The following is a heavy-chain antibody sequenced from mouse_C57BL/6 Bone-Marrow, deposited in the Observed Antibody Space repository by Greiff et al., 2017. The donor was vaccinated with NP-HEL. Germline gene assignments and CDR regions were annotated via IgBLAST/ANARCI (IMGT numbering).Heavy chain of an antibody. CDR2: IWSGGST. CDR3: ARHIYYGNYVYAMDY. D-gene: IGHD2-1*01. J-gene: IGHJ4*01. Sequence: QVQLKESGPGLVQPSQSLSITCTVSGFSLTSYGVHWVRQSPGKGLEWLGVIWSGGSTDYNAAFISRLSISKDNSKSQVFFKMNSLQADDTAIYYCARHIYYGNYVYAMDYWGQGTSVTVSS. CDR1: GFSLTSYG. V-gene: IGHV2-2*01.